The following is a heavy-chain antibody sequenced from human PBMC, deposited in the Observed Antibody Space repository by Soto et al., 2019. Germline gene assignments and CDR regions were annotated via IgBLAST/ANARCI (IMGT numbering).Heavy chain of an antibody. CDR1: GYIFSSHC. CDR3: ARDVSGPGATYVMDV. D-gene: IGHD2-2*01. V-gene: IGHV1-46*01. CDR2: INPGGGRT. J-gene: IGHJ6*02. Sequence: ASVKVSCKASGYIFSSHCIYWVRQAPGQGLQWMGIINPGGGRTAYAQKFQGRITLTRDMSKSTVYMELTSLTYDDTAVYYCARDVSGPGATYVMDVWGQGTPVTVSS.